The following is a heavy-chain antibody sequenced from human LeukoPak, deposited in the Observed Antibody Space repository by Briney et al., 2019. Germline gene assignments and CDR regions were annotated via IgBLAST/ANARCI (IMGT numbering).Heavy chain of an antibody. J-gene: IGHJ6*03. D-gene: IGHD5-18*01. CDR2: IYHSGST. Sequence: SETLSLTCTVSGYSISSGYYWGWIRQPPGKGLEWVGSIYHSGSTYYNPSLKSRVTISVDTSKNQFSLKLSSVTAADTAVYYCARTTEGGYSYGYFYYYYMDVWGKGTTVTISS. V-gene: IGHV4-38-2*02. CDR1: GYSISSGYY. CDR3: ARTTEGGYSYGYFYYYYMDV.